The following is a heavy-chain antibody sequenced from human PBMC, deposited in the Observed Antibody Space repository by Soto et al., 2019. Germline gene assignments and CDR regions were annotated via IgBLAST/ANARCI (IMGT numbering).Heavy chain of an antibody. CDR2: IVWDDDK. V-gene: IGHV2-70*01. D-gene: IGHD1-26*01. Sequence: SGPTLVKPTPTLTLTCTFSGFSLSTSGMCGSWIRQPPGKALEWLALIVWDDDKYYSTSLKTRLTISKDTSKNQVVLTMTNMDPVDTATYYCARILRYSGSYYHFDYWGQGTLVTVSS. J-gene: IGHJ4*02. CDR3: ARILRYSGSYYHFDY. CDR1: GFSLSTSGMC.